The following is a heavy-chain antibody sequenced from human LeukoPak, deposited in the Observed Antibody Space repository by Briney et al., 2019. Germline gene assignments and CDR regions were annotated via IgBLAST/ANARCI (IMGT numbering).Heavy chain of an antibody. Sequence: ASVKVSCKASGYTFTGYYMHWVRQAPGQGLEWMGRINPNSGGTNYAQKFQGRVTMTRDTSISTAYMELSRLRSDDTAVYYCARDTYCSNTSCYKGGAFDIWGQGTLVTVSS. CDR3: ARDTYCSNTSCYKGGAFDI. CDR2: INPNSGGT. D-gene: IGHD2-2*02. V-gene: IGHV1-2*06. J-gene: IGHJ3*02. CDR1: GYTFTGYY.